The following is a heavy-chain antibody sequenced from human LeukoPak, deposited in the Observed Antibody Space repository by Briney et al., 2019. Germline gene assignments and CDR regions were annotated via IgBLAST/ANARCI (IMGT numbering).Heavy chain of an antibody. CDR2: ITTSDGNT. J-gene: IGHJ4*02. CDR1: GFTFSNAW. Sequence: GGSLRLSCATSGFTFSNAWMNWVRQAPGKGLEWVSTITTSDGNTYYADSVKGRFTVSRDNSKSTLFLQMNSLRAEDTAVYYCAKDGGLWVSAHWGDSWGRGTLVTVSS. D-gene: IGHD7-27*01. V-gene: IGHV3-23*01. CDR3: AKDGGLWVSAHWGDS.